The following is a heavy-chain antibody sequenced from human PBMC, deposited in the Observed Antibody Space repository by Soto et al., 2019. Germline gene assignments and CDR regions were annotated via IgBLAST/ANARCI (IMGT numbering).Heavy chain of an antibody. CDR3: ARDYGDARDH. V-gene: IGHV1-18*01. Sequence: QVHLEQSGSEVKKPGASVKVSCKTSGYTFTNFGISWVRQVPGQGFEWLGWISGYNGNSKYAQKFQDRVTMTTDTSTGTGYLELRRLNSDDSAVYYGARDYGDARDHRGKGTLVTVSS. D-gene: IGHD4-17*01. J-gene: IGHJ4*02. CDR2: ISGYNGNS. CDR1: GYTFTNFG.